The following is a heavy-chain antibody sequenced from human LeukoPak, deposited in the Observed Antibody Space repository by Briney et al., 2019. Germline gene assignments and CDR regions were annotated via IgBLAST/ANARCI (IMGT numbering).Heavy chain of an antibody. Sequence: GGSLRLSCAASGFTFSSYAMSWVRQAPGKGLEWVSAISGSGGSTYYADSVKGRFTISRDNSKNTLYLQMNSLRAEDTAVYYCATGSSGWYDYYYGMDVWGQGTTVTVSS. V-gene: IGHV3-23*01. CDR2: ISGSGGST. D-gene: IGHD6-19*01. CDR3: ATGSSGWYDYYYGMDV. J-gene: IGHJ6*02. CDR1: GFTFSSYA.